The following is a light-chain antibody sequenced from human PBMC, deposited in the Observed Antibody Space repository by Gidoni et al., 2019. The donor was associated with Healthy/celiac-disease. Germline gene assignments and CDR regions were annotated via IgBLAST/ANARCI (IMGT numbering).Light chain of an antibody. CDR1: QSVSSSY. Sequence: EIVLPQSPGPLSLSPGERATLSCRASQSVSSSYLAWYQQKPGQAPRLLIYGASSRATGIPDRFSGSGSGTDFTLTISRLEPEDFAVYYCQQYGSSPLTFXGXTKVEIK. J-gene: IGKJ4*01. CDR3: QQYGSSPLT. V-gene: IGKV3-20*01. CDR2: GAS.